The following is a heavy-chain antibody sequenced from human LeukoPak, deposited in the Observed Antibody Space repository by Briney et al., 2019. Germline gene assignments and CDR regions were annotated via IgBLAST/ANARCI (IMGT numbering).Heavy chain of an antibody. CDR1: GGTFGNYT. D-gene: IGHD4-23*01. V-gene: IGHV1-69*05. CDR2: IIPIFGTA. J-gene: IGHJ4*02. CDR3: AKTPGVGLDTGHKFDY. Sequence: SSVKVSCKASGGTFGNYTISWVRQAPGQGLEWMGGIIPIFGTANYVHKFQDRVKITTDESMNTAYLELFNLRSEDTAVYYCAKTPGVGLDTGHKFDYWGQGMQVTVSS.